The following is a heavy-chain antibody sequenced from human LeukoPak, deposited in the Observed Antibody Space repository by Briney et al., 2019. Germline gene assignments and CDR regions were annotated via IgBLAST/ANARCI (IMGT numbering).Heavy chain of an antibody. V-gene: IGHV3-21*01. J-gene: IGHJ4*02. Sequence: GGSLRLSCAASGFTFSTYSMNWVRQAPGKGLEWVSSISSGSSYIYYADSVKGRFTVSRDNAKNSLYLQMNSLRAEDTAVYYCARDDYGDYVPADYWGQGTLVTVSS. CDR2: ISSGSSYI. CDR1: GFTFSTYS. CDR3: ARDDYGDYVPADY. D-gene: IGHD4-17*01.